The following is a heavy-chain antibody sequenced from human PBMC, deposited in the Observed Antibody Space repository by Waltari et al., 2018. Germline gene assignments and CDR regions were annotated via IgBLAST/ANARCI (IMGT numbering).Heavy chain of an antibody. CDR1: GFTFSSYG. CDR3: SVGMDV. CDR2: ISYDGSNK. J-gene: IGHJ6*02. V-gene: IGHV3-30*03. Sequence: QVQLVESVGGVVQPGRSLRLSCAASGFTFSSYGMHWVRQAPGKGLEWVAVISYDGSNKYYADSVKGRFTISRDNSKNTLYLQMNSLRAEDTAVYYCSVGMDVWGQGTTVTVSS.